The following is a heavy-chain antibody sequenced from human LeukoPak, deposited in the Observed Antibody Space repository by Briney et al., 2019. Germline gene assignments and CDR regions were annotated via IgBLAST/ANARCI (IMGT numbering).Heavy chain of an antibody. CDR1: GGSISNSNW. CDR2: IYHSGST. V-gene: IGHV4-4*02. CDR3: ARVFSTSFKTYAFDI. J-gene: IGHJ3*02. Sequence: SGTLSLTCAVSGGSISNSNWWSWVRQPPGKGLEWIGEIYHSGSTNYNPSLKSRVTISVDKSKNQFSLKLSSVTAADTAVYYCARVFSTSFKTYAFDIWGQGTMVTVSS. D-gene: IGHD2-2*01.